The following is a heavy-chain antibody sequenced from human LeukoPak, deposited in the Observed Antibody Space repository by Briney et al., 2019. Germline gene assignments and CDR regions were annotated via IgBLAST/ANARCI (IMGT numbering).Heavy chain of an antibody. D-gene: IGHD5-24*01. CDR2: IKSKTDGGTT. CDR1: GFTFSNAW. J-gene: IGHJ4*02. V-gene: IGHV3-15*01. Sequence: GGSLRLSCAVSGFTFSNAWMSWVRQAPGKGLEWLGRIKSKTDGGTTDYAAPVKGRFTISRDDSQNTLSLQMNSLKTEDTALYYCTTYRQWLMEYWSQGTLVTVSS. CDR3: TTYRQWLMEY.